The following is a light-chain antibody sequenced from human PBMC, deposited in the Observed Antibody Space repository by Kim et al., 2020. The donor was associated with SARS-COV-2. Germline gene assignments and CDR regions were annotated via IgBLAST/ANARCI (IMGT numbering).Light chain of an antibody. CDR1: QGISSY. Sequence: SVGDRVIITCRASQGISSYLVWYQQKPGKDPKMLIYDASTLQNGVATRFSGSGSGTEVTLTISDLQPEDVATYYCQQLDTYHRVTFGLGTRLEIK. V-gene: IGKV1-9*01. CDR3: QQLDTYHRVT. CDR2: DAS. J-gene: IGKJ5*01.